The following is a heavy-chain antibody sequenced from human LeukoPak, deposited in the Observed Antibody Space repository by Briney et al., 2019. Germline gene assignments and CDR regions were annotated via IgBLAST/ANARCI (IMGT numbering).Heavy chain of an antibody. D-gene: IGHD3-22*01. CDR3: ARDRAPYYYDSSAYYFDY. V-gene: IGHV1-2*02. J-gene: IGHJ4*02. CDR2: INPNSGGI. CDR1: GYTFTGYY. Sequence: ASVKVSCKASGYTFTGYYMHWVRQAPGQGLEWMGWINPNSGGINYAQKFQGRVTMTRDTSISTAYMELSRLRSDDTAVYYCARDRAPYYYDSSAYYFDYWGQGTLVTVSS.